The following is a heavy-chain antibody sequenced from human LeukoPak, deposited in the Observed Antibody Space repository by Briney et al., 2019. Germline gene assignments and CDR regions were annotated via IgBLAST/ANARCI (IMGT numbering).Heavy chain of an antibody. CDR2: INHSGST. D-gene: IGHD2-15*01. J-gene: IGHJ4*02. V-gene: IGHV4-34*01. CDR1: GGSFSGYY. Sequence: SETLSLTCAVYGGSFSGYYWSWIRQPPGKGLEWIGEINHSGSTNYNPSLKSRVTISVDTSKDQFSLKLSSVTAADTAVYYCARVQYCSGGSCYGDYWGQGTLVTVSS. CDR3: ARVQYCSGGSCYGDY.